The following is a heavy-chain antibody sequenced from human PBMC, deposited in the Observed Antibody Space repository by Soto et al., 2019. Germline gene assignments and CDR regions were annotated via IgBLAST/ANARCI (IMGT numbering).Heavy chain of an antibody. Sequence: PGGSMRLSCAASGFTFSDYYMSWIRQAPGKGLEWVSYISSSSSYTNYADSVKGRFTISRDNSMNTLYLQMNTLRAEDTAIYYCAKVSSSWYAGFFDLWGQGTLVTVSS. D-gene: IGHD6-13*01. CDR1: GFTFSDYY. CDR2: ISSSSSYT. V-gene: IGHV3-11*05. J-gene: IGHJ4*02. CDR3: AKVSSSWYAGFFDL.